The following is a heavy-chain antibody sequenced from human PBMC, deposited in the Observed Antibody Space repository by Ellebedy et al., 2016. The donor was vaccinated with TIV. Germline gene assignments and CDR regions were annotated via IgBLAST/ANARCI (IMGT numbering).Heavy chain of an antibody. D-gene: IGHD3-10*01. Sequence: SETLSLTXVVSGDSIASGQYAWTWIRQPPGKGLECVGHTYHSGTTYYNPSLNSRVTISIDKSKTQFSLTLTSVTAADTALYYCARVALIRATSIDIWGQGTMV. V-gene: IGHV4-30-2*01. CDR1: GDSIASGQYA. J-gene: IGHJ3*02. CDR2: TYHSGTT. CDR3: ARVALIRATSIDI.